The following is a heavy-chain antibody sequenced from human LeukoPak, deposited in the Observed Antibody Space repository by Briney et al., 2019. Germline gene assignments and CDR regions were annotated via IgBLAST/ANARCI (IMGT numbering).Heavy chain of an antibody. V-gene: IGHV1-2*02. J-gene: IGHJ5*02. D-gene: IGHD2-15*01. CDR3: AREHCSGGSRYSSGWFDP. CDR2: INPNSGGT. Sequence: ASLKVSCKASRYTLTAYYIHWVRQAPGQGLEWMGWINPNSGGTNYAQKFPGRVTMTRDTSISTTYMALSRLRSDDTAVYYCAREHCSGGSRYSSGWFDPWGQGTLVTVSS. CDR1: RYTLTAYY.